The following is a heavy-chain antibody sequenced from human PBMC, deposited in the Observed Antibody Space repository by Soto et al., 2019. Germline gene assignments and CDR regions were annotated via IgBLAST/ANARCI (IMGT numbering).Heavy chain of an antibody. V-gene: IGHV1-3*01. Sequence: ASVKVSCKASGYTFTSYAMHWVRQAPGQRLEWMGWINAGNGNTKYSQKFQGRVTITRDTSASTAYMELSSLRSEDTAVYYCARDDKYDFWSRKHSKDAFDIWGQGTMVTVSS. D-gene: IGHD3-3*01. CDR3: ARDDKYDFWSRKHSKDAFDI. CDR1: GYTFTSYA. J-gene: IGHJ3*02. CDR2: INAGNGNT.